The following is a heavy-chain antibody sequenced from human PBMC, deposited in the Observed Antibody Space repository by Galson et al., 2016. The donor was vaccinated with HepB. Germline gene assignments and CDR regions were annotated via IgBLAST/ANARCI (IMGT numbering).Heavy chain of an antibody. CDR3: AREYCYEISSTQKDAFDI. CDR1: GYTFISQY. V-gene: IGHV1-46*01. D-gene: IGHD3-22*01. Sequence: SVKVSCKASGYTFISQYMHWVRQAPGQGLEWMGIINPSGGSTSYAQKFQGRVTMTRDTSTSTLYMELSSLRSEDTAVYYCAREYCYEISSTQKDAFDIWGQGTMVTVSS. CDR2: INPSGGST. J-gene: IGHJ3*02.